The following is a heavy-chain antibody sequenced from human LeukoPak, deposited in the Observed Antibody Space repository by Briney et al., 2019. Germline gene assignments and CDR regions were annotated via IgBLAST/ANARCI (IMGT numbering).Heavy chain of an antibody. Sequence: GGSLRLSCEASGFTFRTYGMPWVRQAPGQGLEWISSVTGSSTWTYYADSVKGRFTISRDTSKNTLHLQMDSLRAEDTAIYYCARELVSLGTGYFDLWGRGTLVTVSS. CDR2: VTGSSTWT. CDR1: GFTFRTYG. CDR3: ARELVSLGTGYFDL. D-gene: IGHD7-27*01. J-gene: IGHJ2*01. V-gene: IGHV3-23*01.